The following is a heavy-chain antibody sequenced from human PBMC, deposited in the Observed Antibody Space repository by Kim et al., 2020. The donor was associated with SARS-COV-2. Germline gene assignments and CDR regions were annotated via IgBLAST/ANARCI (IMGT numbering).Heavy chain of an antibody. CDR3: AKRDPTIGYGMDV. Sequence: FYADSVKGRFTISRDNSKNTLYLQVNSLRAEDTAVYYCAKRDPTIGYGMDVWGQGTTVTVSS. D-gene: IGHD1-1*01. V-gene: IGHV3-23*01. J-gene: IGHJ6*02.